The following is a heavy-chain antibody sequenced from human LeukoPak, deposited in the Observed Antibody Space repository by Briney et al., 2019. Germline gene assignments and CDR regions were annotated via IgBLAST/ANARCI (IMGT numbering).Heavy chain of an antibody. CDR3: ASYPLPNCSGGSCYN. J-gene: IGHJ4*02. CDR2: IDPSDSYT. Sequence: GESLRISCKGSGYSFTSYWISWVRQMPGKGLEWMGRIDPSDSYTNYSPSFQGHVTISADKSISTAYLQWSSLKASDTAVYYCASYPLPNCSGGSCYNWGQGTLVTVSS. V-gene: IGHV5-10-1*01. D-gene: IGHD2-15*01. CDR1: GYSFTSYW.